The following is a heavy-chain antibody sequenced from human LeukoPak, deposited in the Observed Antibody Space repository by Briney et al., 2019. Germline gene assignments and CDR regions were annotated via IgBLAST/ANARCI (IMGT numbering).Heavy chain of an antibody. J-gene: IGHJ4*02. CDR1: GFTFSSYA. V-gene: IGHV3-30-3*01. CDR2: ISYDGSNK. Sequence: PGRSLRLSCAASGFTFSSYAMHWVRQAPGKGLEWVAVISYDGSNKYYADSVKGRFTISRDNSKNTLYLQMNSLRAEDTAVYYCARDTYSSSWYRFDYWGQGIQVTVSS. CDR3: ARDTYSSSWYRFDY. D-gene: IGHD6-13*01.